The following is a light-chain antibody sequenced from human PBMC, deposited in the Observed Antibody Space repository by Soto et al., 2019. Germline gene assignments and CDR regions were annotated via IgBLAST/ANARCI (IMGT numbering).Light chain of an antibody. V-gene: IGKV1-5*01. Sequence: DSQMTQSPSSLSASMGDRVSMTCRASQAISNSLAWYQQKPGTAPKLLIYHASTLESGVPSRFSGSGSGTEFSLTISSLQPDDFATYYCQQYNTYSFGQGTKVDIK. CDR3: QQYNTYS. CDR1: QAISNS. J-gene: IGKJ1*01. CDR2: HAS.